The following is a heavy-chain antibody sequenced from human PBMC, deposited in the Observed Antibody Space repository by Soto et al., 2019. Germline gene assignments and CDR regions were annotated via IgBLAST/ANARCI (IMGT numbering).Heavy chain of an antibody. CDR1: GYTFSTYG. J-gene: IGHJ3*01. V-gene: IGHV1-18*01. CDR3: ASVKVPAAILGAFDL. Sequence: QVQLVQSGAEMKKPGASVKVSCKASGYTFSTYGITWVRQAPGQGLDWMGWINPLKGDTNSAARFQDRVTMTTDTSTRTAYIELRSLRSDDTAVYYCASVKVPAAILGAFDLWGQGTLVTVAS. CDR2: INPLKGDT. D-gene: IGHD2-2*02.